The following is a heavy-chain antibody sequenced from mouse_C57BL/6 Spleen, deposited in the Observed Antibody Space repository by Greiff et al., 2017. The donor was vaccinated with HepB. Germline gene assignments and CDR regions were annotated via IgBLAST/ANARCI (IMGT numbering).Heavy chain of an antibody. CDR3: ARSRGGLYYFDY. D-gene: IGHD1-1*01. J-gene: IGHJ2*01. Sequence: VQLVESGPELVKPGASVKISCKASGYAFSSSWMNWVKQRPGKGLEWIGRIYPGDGDTNYNGKFKGKATLTADKSSSTAYMQLSSLTSEDSAVYFCARSRGGLYYFDYWGQGTTLTVSS. V-gene: IGHV1-82*01. CDR1: GYAFSSSW. CDR2: IYPGDGDT.